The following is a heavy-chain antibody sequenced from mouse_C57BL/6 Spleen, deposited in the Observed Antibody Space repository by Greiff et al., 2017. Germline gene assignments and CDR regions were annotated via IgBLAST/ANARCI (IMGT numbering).Heavy chain of an antibody. V-gene: IGHV5-12*01. CDR3: EKQDSAGPLAY. CDR2: ISHGGGST. D-gene: IGHD3-2*02. CDR1: GFTFSDYY. J-gene: IGHJ3*01. Sequence: EVKLMESGGGLVQPGGSLKLSCAASGFTFSDYYMYWVRQTPEKRLEWVAYISHGGGSTYYPDTVKGRFTISRDNAKNTLYLLMSRLKSEDTAMYYCEKQDSAGPLAYWGQGTLVTVSA.